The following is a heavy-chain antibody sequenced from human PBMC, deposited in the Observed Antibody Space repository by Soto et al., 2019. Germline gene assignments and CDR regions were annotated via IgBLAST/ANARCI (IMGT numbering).Heavy chain of an antibody. V-gene: IGHV4-31*03. CDR3: ARDHGSGSYHYDYGMDF. CDR2: TYYSGST. CDR1: GCSITSGGYY. Sequence: QVQLQQSGPGLVQPAQTLSLTCTVSGCSITSGGYYWSWLRQHQGNGLVGIGYTYYSGSTYYNPSLQSRVTISVDTSKNQFSVKLRSVTAEDTAVYYCARDHGSGSYHYDYGMDFWGQGTTLTVSS. J-gene: IGHJ6*02. D-gene: IGHD3-10*01.